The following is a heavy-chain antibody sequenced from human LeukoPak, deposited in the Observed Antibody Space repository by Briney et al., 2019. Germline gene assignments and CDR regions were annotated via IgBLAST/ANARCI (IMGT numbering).Heavy chain of an antibody. D-gene: IGHD6-19*01. V-gene: IGHV4-59*01. CDR2: IYYSGST. CDR3: ARALRSGWSGHDAFDI. CDR1: GGSITSYY. J-gene: IGHJ3*02. Sequence: SETLSLTCTVSGGSITSYYWSWIRQPPGKGLEWIGYIYYSGSTNYNPSLKSRVTISVDTSKNQFSLKLRSVTAADTALYYCARALRSGWSGHDAFDIWGQGTMVTVSS.